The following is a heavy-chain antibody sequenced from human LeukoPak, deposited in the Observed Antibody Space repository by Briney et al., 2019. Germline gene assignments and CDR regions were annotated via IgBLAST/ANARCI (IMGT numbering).Heavy chain of an antibody. D-gene: IGHD5-18*01. CDR3: ARVRTGTAMGRY. Sequence: GASVEVSCTASGYTFNNYGISGVRQAPGQGLEWMGWISGYNDNTDYAQKLQARVSLTRDTSTSTAYMELRGLRSDDTAVYYCARVRTGTAMGRYWGQGTLVTVSS. J-gene: IGHJ4*02. V-gene: IGHV1-18*01. CDR2: ISGYNDNT. CDR1: GYTFNNYG.